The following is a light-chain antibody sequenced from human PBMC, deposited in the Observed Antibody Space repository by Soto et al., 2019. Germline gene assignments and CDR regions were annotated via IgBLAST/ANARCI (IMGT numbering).Light chain of an antibody. V-gene: IGKV1-33*01. CDR3: QQYDNLLS. CDR1: QDISNY. Sequence: DIQMTQSPSSLSASVGDRVTITCQASQDISNYLNWYQQKPGKAPKLLIYDASNLETGVPSRFSGSGSGTDFTFTISSLQPEDIATYYCQQYDNLLSFGGGTKVVI. CDR2: DAS. J-gene: IGKJ4*01.